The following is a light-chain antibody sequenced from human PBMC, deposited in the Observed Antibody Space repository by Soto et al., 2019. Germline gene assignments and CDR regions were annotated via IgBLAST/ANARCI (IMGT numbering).Light chain of an antibody. CDR3: QQYASSPRT. CDR2: GAS. V-gene: IGKV3-20*01. Sequence: EIVLTQSPGTLSLSPGERATISCRASQSVSSSYLAWYQQKPGQAPRLLIYGASSRATGIPDRFSGSGSGTDFTLTISRLEPEDFAVYYCQQYASSPRTFGGGTKV. J-gene: IGKJ4*01. CDR1: QSVSSSY.